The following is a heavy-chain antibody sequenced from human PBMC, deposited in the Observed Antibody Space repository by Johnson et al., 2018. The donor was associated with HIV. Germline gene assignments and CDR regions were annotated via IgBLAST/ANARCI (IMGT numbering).Heavy chain of an antibody. Sequence: QMQLVESGGGLVKPGGSLRLSCAASGFTFSNAWMTWVRQAPGKGLEWVAVISYDGSNKYYADSVKGRFTISRDNAKNSLYLQMNSLTAEDTAFYYCARGGLGYQNIHDPFDIWGQGTMVTVSS. CDR3: ARGGLGYQNIHDPFDI. D-gene: IGHD3-16*02. CDR1: GFTFSNAW. CDR2: ISYDGSNK. J-gene: IGHJ3*02. V-gene: IGHV3-30-3*01.